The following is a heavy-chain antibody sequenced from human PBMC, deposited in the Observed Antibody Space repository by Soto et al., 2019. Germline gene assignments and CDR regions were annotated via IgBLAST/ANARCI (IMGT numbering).Heavy chain of an antibody. V-gene: IGHV1-69*06. CDR2: IIPIFGTA. D-gene: IGHD3-9*01. CDR1: GGTFSSYV. J-gene: IGHJ4*02. Sequence: GASVKVSCKASGGTFSSYVISWVRQAPGQGLEWMGGIIPIFGTANYAQKFQGRVTITADTSTSTVYMELSSLRSEDTALYFCARSDFDWFSEARYYFDYWGQGTLVTVSS. CDR3: ARSDFDWFSEARYYFDY.